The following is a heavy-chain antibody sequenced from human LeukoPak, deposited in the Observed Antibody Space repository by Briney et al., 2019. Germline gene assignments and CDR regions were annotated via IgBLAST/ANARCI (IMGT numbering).Heavy chain of an antibody. CDR1: GYTFTAYG. CDR3: ARGASHSSAGNAFDI. D-gene: IGHD6-19*01. Sequence: ASVKVSCEASGYTFTAYGISWVRQAPGQGLEWLGWISAYNGNTNYVQKLQGRVTMTTDTSTSTAYMELRSLRSDDTAVYYCARGASHSSAGNAFDIWGQGTMVTVSS. J-gene: IGHJ3*02. CDR2: ISAYNGNT. V-gene: IGHV1-18*01.